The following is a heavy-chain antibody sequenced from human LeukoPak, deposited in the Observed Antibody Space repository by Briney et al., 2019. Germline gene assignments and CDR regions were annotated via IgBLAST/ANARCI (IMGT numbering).Heavy chain of an antibody. D-gene: IGHD2-2*01. Sequence: GGSLRLSCAASGFPFSNYWMAWVRQAPGKGPEWVANIKPDGSEKYYVDSVKGRFTISRDNAKNSLSLQMGSLTAEDTAVYYCARYGCSSSCYGFDCWGQGTLVTVSS. CDR2: IKPDGSEK. CDR3: ARYGCSSSCYGFDC. V-gene: IGHV3-7*05. CDR1: GFPFSNYW. J-gene: IGHJ4*02.